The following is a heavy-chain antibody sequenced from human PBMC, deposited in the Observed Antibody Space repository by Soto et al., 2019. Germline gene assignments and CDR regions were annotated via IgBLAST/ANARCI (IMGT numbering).Heavy chain of an antibody. V-gene: IGHV1-46*01. CDR3: ARDVSGPGATYVMDV. Sequence: ASVKVSGKASGYIFSSHCIYWVRQAPGQGLQWMGIIHPGGGRTAYAQKFQGRVTLTRDMSTSTVYMELTSLTYDDTAVYYCARDVSGPGATYVMDVWGQGTTVTVSS. CDR1: GYIFSSHC. J-gene: IGHJ6*02. D-gene: IGHD2-2*01. CDR2: IHPGGGRT.